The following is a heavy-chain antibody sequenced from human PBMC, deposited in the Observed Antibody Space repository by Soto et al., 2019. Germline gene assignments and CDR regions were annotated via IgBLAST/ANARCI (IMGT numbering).Heavy chain of an antibody. D-gene: IGHD6-19*01. CDR2: ISHDESHK. Sequence: QVHLVESGGGVVQPGRSLRLSCAASGFTFSICNMHWVRQAPGKGLEWVAVISHDESHKYYADSVKGRFTISRDNSKDTLYLQMNSLRAEDTAVYYCARDRGGWGIPPDYWGQGTLVTVSS. CDR1: GFTFSICN. CDR3: ARDRGGWGIPPDY. J-gene: IGHJ4*02. V-gene: IGHV3-30-3*01.